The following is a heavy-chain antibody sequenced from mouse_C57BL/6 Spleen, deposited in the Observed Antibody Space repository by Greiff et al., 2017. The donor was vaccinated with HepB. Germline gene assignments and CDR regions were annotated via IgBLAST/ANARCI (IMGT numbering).Heavy chain of an antibody. D-gene: IGHD1-1*01. Sequence: QVQLQQPGAELVKPGASVKLSCKASGYTFTSYWMHWVKQRPGQGLEWIGMIHPNSGSTNYNEKFKSKATLTVDKSSSTAYMQLSSLTSEDSAVYYCASHGSSYYFDYWGQGTTLTVSS. CDR2: IHPNSGST. V-gene: IGHV1-64*01. CDR3: ASHGSSYYFDY. CDR1: GYTFTSYW. J-gene: IGHJ2*01.